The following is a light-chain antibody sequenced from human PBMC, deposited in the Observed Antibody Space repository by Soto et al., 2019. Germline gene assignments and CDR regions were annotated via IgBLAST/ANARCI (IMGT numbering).Light chain of an antibody. Sequence: ETVLTQSPGTLSLSPGERATLSCRASQTVSNSYVAWYQHRPGQAPRVLIHAAYRRDTGIPDRFSGSGYGTEFTLTISRLDPEDSAVYYCQQYGNAPWTFGQGTKGDIK. CDR1: QTVSNSY. J-gene: IGKJ1*01. CDR3: QQYGNAPWT. CDR2: AAY. V-gene: IGKV3-20*01.